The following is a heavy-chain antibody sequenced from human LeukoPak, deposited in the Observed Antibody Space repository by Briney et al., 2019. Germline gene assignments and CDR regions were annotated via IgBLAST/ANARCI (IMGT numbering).Heavy chain of an antibody. V-gene: IGHV3-30-3*01. D-gene: IGHD3-22*01. CDR2: ISYDGSNK. J-gene: IGHJ4*02. CDR1: GFTFSTYA. CDR3: ARDGDPHSIDYYNYFDY. Sequence: PGGSLRLSCAASGFTFSTYAIHWVRQAPGKGLEWVAFISYDGSNKYYADSVKGRFTISRDNSKNTLYLQMNSLRPEDTAVYYCARDGDPHSIDYYNYFDYWGQGTLVTVSS.